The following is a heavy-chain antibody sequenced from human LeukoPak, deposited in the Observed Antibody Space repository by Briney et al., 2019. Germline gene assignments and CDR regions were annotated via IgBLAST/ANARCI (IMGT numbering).Heavy chain of an antibody. CDR2: ISGSGGST. Sequence: GGSLRLSCAASGFTFSSYAISWVRQAPGKGLEWVSAISGSGGSTYYADPLKGRFTISRENSQNTLYLQMNSLSADDQAVYYCAKSDVPYYDLLNLGYWGQGTLVPVSS. D-gene: IGHD3-9*01. CDR1: GFTFSSYA. CDR3: AKSDVPYYDLLNLGY. J-gene: IGHJ4*02. V-gene: IGHV3-23*01.